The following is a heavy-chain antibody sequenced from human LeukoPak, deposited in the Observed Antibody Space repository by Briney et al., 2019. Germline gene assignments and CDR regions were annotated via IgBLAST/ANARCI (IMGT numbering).Heavy chain of an antibody. D-gene: IGHD2-2*02. CDR1: GFTVSSNE. V-gene: IGHV3-38-3*01. J-gene: IGHJ4*02. CDR3: AKGDLPLLYGGAFDS. CDR2: ISGGST. Sequence: GGSLRLSCAASGFTVSSNEMSWVRQAPGKGLEWVSSISGGSTYYADSRKGRFTISRDNSKNTLSLQMNSLRAEDTAVYYCAKGDLPLLYGGAFDSWGQGILVTVSS.